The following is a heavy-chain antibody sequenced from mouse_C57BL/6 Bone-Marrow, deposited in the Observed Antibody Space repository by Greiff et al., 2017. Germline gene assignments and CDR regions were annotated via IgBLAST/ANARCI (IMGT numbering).Heavy chain of an antibody. J-gene: IGHJ2*01. D-gene: IGHD1-1*01. V-gene: IGHV1-64*01. CDR3: ARGLYYGSTGFDY. CDR2: IPPNSGST. CDR1: CFPFTTYW. Sequence: QPGGELVKPGASVKFSCQASCFPFTTYWMAWVEQGPGQGLEWIGMIPPNSGSTNYNEKFKSKATLTVDKSSSTAYMQLSSLTSEDSAVYYCARGLYYGSTGFDYWGQGTTLTVSS.